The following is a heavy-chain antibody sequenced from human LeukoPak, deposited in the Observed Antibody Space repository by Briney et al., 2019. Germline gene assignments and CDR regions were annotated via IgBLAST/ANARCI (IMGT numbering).Heavy chain of an antibody. Sequence: GGSLRLSCAASGFTVSSNYMSWVRQAPGKGLEWVSVIYSGGSTYYADSVKGRFTISRDNSKNTLYLQMNSLRAEDTAVYYCARDWFDAGGYYGMDVWGQGTTVTVSS. V-gene: IGHV3-53*01. CDR3: ARDWFDAGGYYGMDV. CDR1: GFTVSSNY. D-gene: IGHD3-10*01. CDR2: IYSGGST. J-gene: IGHJ6*02.